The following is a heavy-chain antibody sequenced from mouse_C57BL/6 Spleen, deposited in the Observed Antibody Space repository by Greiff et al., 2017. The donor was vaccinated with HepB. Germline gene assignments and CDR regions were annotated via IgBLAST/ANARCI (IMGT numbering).Heavy chain of an antibody. CDR2: IYPGDGDT. CDR1: GYAFSSSW. V-gene: IGHV1-82*01. J-gene: IGHJ3*01. Sequence: VQGVESGPELVKPGASVKISCKASGYAFSSSWMNWVKQRPGKGLEWIGRIYPGDGDTNYNGKFKGKATLTADKSSSTAYMQLSSLTSEDSAVYFCAPLTGTEFAYWGQGTLVTVSA. D-gene: IGHD4-1*01. CDR3: APLTGTEFAY.